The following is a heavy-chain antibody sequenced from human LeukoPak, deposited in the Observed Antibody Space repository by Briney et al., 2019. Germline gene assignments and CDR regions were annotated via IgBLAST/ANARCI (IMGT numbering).Heavy chain of an antibody. CDR1: GYSISSGYF. CDR3: ARAYSSSWYFNWFDP. Sequence: SETLSLTCTVSGYSISSGYFWGWVRQPPGKGLEWIGTIYNSGSTYYNASLESRVTISVDTSKNQFSLKLSSVTAADTAVYYCARAYSSSWYFNWFDPWGQGTLVTVSS. J-gene: IGHJ5*02. D-gene: IGHD6-13*01. V-gene: IGHV4-38-2*02. CDR2: IYNSGST.